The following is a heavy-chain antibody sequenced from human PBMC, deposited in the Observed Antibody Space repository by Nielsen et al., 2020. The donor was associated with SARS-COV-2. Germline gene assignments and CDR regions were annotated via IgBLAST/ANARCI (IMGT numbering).Heavy chain of an antibody. Sequence: GESLKISCAASGFTFSSYAMHWVRQAPGKGLEWVAVISYDGSNKYYADSVKGRFTISRDNSKNTLYLQMNSLRAEDTAVYYCARETKGYYDSSGLSSWGQGTLVTVSS. CDR3: ARETKGYYDSSGLSS. D-gene: IGHD3-22*01. J-gene: IGHJ4*02. V-gene: IGHV3-30*14. CDR1: GFTFSSYA. CDR2: ISYDGSNK.